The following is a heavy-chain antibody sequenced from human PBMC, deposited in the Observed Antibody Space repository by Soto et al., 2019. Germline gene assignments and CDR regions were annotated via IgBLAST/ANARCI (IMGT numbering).Heavy chain of an antibody. CDR1: GFTFSSYA. J-gene: IGHJ4*02. CDR3: AKELDYSDSSGYYDY. CDR2: ISGSCGST. Sequence: GGSLRLSCAASGFTFSSYAMSWVRQAPGKGREWVSAISGSCGSTYYADSVKGRFTISRDNSKNTLYLQMNSLRAEDTSVYYCAKELDYSDSSGYYDYWGQGTLVTVSS. V-gene: IGHV3-23*01. D-gene: IGHD3-22*01.